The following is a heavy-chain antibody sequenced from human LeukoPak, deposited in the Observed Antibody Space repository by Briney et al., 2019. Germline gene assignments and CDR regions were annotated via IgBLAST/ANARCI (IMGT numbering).Heavy chain of an antibody. Sequence: ASVKVSCKASGYTFTSYYMHWVRQAPGQGLEWMGIINPSGGSTSYAQKFQGRVTMTRDTSTSTVYMELSSLRSEDTAVYYCARDGYYYDSSGPLLIWGQGTLVTVSS. CDR2: INPSGGST. CDR3: ARDGYYYDSSGPLLI. D-gene: IGHD3-22*01. J-gene: IGHJ4*02. V-gene: IGHV1-46*01. CDR1: GYTFTSYY.